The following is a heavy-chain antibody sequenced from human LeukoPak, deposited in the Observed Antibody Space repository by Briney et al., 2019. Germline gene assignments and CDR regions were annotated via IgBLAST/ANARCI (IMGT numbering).Heavy chain of an antibody. D-gene: IGHD6-6*01. CDR3: ARHRAYSSSSPFDY. V-gene: IGHV4-59*08. Sequence: SETLSLTCTVSGGSTSSYYWSWIRQPPGKGLEWIGYIYYTGSTNYNPSLKSRVTMFVDMSKNQFSLRLSSVTAADTAVYYCARHRAYSSSSPFDYWGQGTLVTVSS. CDR1: GGSTSSYY. J-gene: IGHJ4*02. CDR2: IYYTGST.